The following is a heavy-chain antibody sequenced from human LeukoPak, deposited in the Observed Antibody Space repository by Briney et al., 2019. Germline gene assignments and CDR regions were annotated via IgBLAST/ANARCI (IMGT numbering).Heavy chain of an antibody. CDR2: IYSGGST. D-gene: IGHD2-15*01. J-gene: IGHJ4*02. CDR3: ASRGSWQDY. V-gene: IGHV3-53*01. CDR1: VFTVSSNY. Sequence: GGSLRLSCAASVFTVSSNYMSWVRQAPWKGLEWVSVIYSGGSTYYADSVKGRFTISRDNSKNTLYLQMNSLRAEDTAVYYCASRGSWQDYWGQGTLVTVSS.